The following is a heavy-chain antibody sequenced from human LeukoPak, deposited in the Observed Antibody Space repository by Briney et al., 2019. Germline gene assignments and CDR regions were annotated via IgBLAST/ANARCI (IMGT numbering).Heavy chain of an antibody. CDR3: ARDPYFYGSGSLETGKWADP. D-gene: IGHD3-10*01. Sequence: PGGSLRLSCIASGFTFSNFGMHWVRQAPGKGLEWVAVIWYDASNKYYADSVKGRFTISRNNSKNTLYLQMNSLRAEDTAVYYCARDPYFYGSGSLETGKWADPWGQGTLVAVSS. CDR1: GFTFSNFG. J-gene: IGHJ5*02. V-gene: IGHV3-33*01. CDR2: IWYDASNK.